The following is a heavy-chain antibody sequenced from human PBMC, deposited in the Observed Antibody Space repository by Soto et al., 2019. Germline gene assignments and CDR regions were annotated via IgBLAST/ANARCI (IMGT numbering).Heavy chain of an antibody. CDR1: GYTFTSYD. CDR2: MNPNSGNT. CDR3: ARVAEWGVLMVYAIPAYYFDY. V-gene: IGHV1-8*01. Sequence: ASVKVSCKASGYTFTSYDINWVRQATGQGLEWMGWMNPNSGNTGYAQKFQGRVTMTRNTSISTAYMELSSLRSEDTAVYYCARVAEWGVLMVYAIPAYYFDYWGQGTLVPVSS. D-gene: IGHD2-8*01. J-gene: IGHJ4*02.